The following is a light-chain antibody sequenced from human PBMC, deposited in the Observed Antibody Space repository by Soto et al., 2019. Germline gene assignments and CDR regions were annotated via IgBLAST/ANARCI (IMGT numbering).Light chain of an antibody. CDR2: GTS. CDR3: HQFGDSPQP. J-gene: IGKJ1*01. CDR1: QSLSVSY. Sequence: EIVLTQSPGTLSLSPGDRATLSCRASQSLSVSYIAWYQQRPGQAPRLLIYGTSTRATGIPDRFSGSGSGTDFTLAISRLEPEDFAVYYCHQFGDSPQPFGQGTPVEI. V-gene: IGKV3-20*01.